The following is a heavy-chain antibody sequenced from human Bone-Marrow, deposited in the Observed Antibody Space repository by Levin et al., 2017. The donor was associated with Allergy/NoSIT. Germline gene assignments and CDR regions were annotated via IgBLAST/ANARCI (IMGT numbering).Heavy chain of an antibody. V-gene: IGHV3-23*01. Sequence: GGSLRLSCAASGFTFSSYAMSWVRQAPGKGLEWVSAISGSGGSTYYADSVKGRFTISRDNSKNTLYLQMNSLRAEDTAVYYCAKDPGYSSGWYKRLGMDVWGQGTTVTVSS. CDR3: AKDPGYSSGWYKRLGMDV. D-gene: IGHD6-19*01. CDR2: ISGSGGST. J-gene: IGHJ6*02. CDR1: GFTFSSYA.